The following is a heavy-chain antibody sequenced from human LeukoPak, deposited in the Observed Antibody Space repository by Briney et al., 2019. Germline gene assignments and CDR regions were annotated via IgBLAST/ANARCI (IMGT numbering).Heavy chain of an antibody. V-gene: IGHV3-30*18. CDR1: GFTFSSYG. J-gene: IGHJ4*02. D-gene: IGHD6-19*01. CDR2: ISYDGSNK. CDR3: AKVLSGWYFDY. Sequence: GRSLRLFCAASGFTFSSYGMHWVRQAPGKGLEWVAVISYDGSNKYYADSVKGRFTISRDNSKNTLYLQMNSLRAEDTAVYYCAKVLSGWYFDYWGQGTLVTVSS.